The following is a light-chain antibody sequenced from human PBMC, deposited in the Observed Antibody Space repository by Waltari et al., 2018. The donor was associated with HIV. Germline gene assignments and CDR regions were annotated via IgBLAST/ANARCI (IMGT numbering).Light chain of an antibody. J-gene: IGLJ2*01. CDR2: AKD. CDR1: SLRSFY. V-gene: IGLV3-19*01. Sequence: ELTQDPTVSVALGQTVRITCQGDSLRSFYASWFQQKPGQAPALVIYAKDKRPSGIPDRFSGSSSGNTASLTITGAQAEDEADYYCNSRDSSGNHVVFGGGTKLTVL. CDR3: NSRDSSGNHVV.